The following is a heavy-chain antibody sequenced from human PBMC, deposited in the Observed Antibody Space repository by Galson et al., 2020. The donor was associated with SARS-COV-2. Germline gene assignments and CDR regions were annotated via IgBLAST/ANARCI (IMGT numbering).Heavy chain of an antibody. J-gene: IGHJ5*02. Sequence: SETLSLTCTVSCGSISSDTNYWSWVRQPAGKALEYIGRVYSSGSTNYNPSLRSRVTLTVDTSKNQFSLSLRSVTAADTAVYYCARRGDRFGPWGHGTRVTVSS. CDR2: VYSSGST. D-gene: IGHD3-10*01. V-gene: IGHV4-61*02. CDR1: CGSISSDTNY. CDR3: ARRGDRFGP.